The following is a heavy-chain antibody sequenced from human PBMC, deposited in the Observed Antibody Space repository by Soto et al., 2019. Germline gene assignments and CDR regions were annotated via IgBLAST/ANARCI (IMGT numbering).Heavy chain of an antibody. CDR3: ARDVGLDSDDFFAY. Sequence: SLRLSCTASGFTFTSYGMGWVRQAPGKGLQLVSTIRGDGGQTHYTDSVKGRFSISRDNSKNTVYLQMDSLRAEDTAMYFCARDVGLDSDDFFAYWGQGXQVTVYS. CDR2: IRGDGGQT. CDR1: GFTFTSYG. J-gene: IGHJ4*02. V-gene: IGHV3-23*01. D-gene: IGHD3-9*01.